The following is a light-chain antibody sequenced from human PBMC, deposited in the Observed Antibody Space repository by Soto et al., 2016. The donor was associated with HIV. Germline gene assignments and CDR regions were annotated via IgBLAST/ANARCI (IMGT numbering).Light chain of an antibody. J-gene: IGKJ1*01. Sequence: DIVMTQTPLSLSVTPGQPASMSCKSSQSLLHSDGKTYLFWYLQKPGQPPRLLIYEVSKRFSGVSDRFGGSGSGTDFTLKISRVEAEDVGVYYCMQGSHFPPWTFGQGTTVEIQ. CDR1: QSLLHSDGKTY. V-gene: IGKV2-29*01. CDR2: EVS. CDR3: MQGSHFPPWT.